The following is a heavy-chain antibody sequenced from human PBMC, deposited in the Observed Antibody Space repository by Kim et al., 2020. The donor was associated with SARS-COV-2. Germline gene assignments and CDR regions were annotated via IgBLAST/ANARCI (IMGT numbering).Heavy chain of an antibody. CDR3: AIDPYGTRYFDH. CDR2: INGRGDDT. D-gene: IGHD4-17*01. Sequence: GGSLRLSCAGSGFPFSRYAMNWVRQAPGKGLQWVSSINGRGDDTYYADSVKGRFTISRDNSKNTHYLQMDSLRAEDTAVYYCAIDPYGTRYFDHWGRGTLVTVSS. V-gene: IGHV3-23*01. CDR1: GFPFSRYA. J-gene: IGHJ4*02.